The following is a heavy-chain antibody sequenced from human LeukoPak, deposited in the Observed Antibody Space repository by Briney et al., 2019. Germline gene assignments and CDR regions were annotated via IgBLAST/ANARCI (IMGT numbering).Heavy chain of an antibody. D-gene: IGHD3-16*01. CDR1: GAYISSGGYC. V-gene: IGHV4-31*03. CDR2: IHYSGRT. J-gene: IGHJ4*02. CDR3: ARGVLY. Sequence: SETLSLTCSVSGAYISSGGYCWSWIRQHPGKGLEWIGYIHYSGRTYYNPSLQSRVTISVDTSKNQFSLKLTSVTAADTAIYYCARGVLYWGQGTLVTVSS.